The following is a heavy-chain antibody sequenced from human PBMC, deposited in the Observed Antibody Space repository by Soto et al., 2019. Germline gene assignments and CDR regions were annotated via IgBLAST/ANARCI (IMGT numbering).Heavy chain of an antibody. V-gene: IGHV4-4*02. Sequence: QVPLQESGPGLVKPSGTLSLTCAVSSGSLSSSNLWRWVRQPPGKGLAGIGGIYHSGSTNYNPSLKSRVTRSVDKSTLQFSLKLSSVTAADTSVYYCARASFYGDYPYWYFDLWGRGTLVTVSS. D-gene: IGHD4-17*01. CDR1: SGSLSSSNL. CDR2: IYHSGST. J-gene: IGHJ2*01. CDR3: ARASFYGDYPYWYFDL.